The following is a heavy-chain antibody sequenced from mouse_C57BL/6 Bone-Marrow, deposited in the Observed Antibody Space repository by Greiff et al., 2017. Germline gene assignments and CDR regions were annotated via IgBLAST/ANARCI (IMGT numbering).Heavy chain of an antibody. V-gene: IGHV1-19*01. CDR3: ARMTTVVAWYFDV. D-gene: IGHD1-1*01. J-gene: IGHJ1*03. CDR1: GYTFTDYY. Sequence: EVQLQQSGPVLVKPGASVNMSCKASGYTFTDYYMNWVKQSHGKSLEWIGVINPYNGGTSYNQKFKGKATLTVDKSSSTAYMELNSLTSEDSAVYYCARMTTVVAWYFDVWGTGTTVTVSS. CDR2: INPYNGGT.